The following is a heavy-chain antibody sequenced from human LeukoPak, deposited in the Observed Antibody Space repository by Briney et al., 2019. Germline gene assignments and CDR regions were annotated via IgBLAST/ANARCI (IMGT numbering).Heavy chain of an antibody. D-gene: IGHD1-1*01. CDR2: MNPNSGNT. J-gene: IGHJ5*02. Sequence: ASLKVSCTASGYTFTNYDINWVRQATGQGLEWMGWMNPNSGNTGYAQKFQGRVTMTGNTSISTAYMELSSLRSEDTAVYYCARVRSSNNWEAWFVPWGQGTLVTVSS. CDR1: GYTFTNYD. CDR3: ARVRSSNNWEAWFVP. V-gene: IGHV1-8*01.